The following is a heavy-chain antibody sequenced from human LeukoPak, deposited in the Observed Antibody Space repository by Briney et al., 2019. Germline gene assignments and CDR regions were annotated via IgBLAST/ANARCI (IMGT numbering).Heavy chain of an antibody. Sequence: GGSLRLSCAASGFTFNNYGMHWVRQAPGKGLEWVAVTSYDGSSEYYADSVKGRFTISRDSSKNTLSLQMNSLRVEDTAVYYCARGGDSSSWSPSDYWGQGTLVTVSS. CDR2: TSYDGSSE. CDR1: GFTFNNYG. V-gene: IGHV3-30*03. D-gene: IGHD6-13*01. J-gene: IGHJ4*02. CDR3: ARGGDSSSWSPSDY.